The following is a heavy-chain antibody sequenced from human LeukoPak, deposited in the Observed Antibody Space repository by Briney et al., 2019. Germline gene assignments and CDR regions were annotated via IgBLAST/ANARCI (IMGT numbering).Heavy chain of an antibody. D-gene: IGHD2-15*01. CDR3: ARDNVVGLFDP. Sequence: GGSLRLSCAASGFTFRSYSMNWVRQAPGKGLEWVSYISTSSSTIYYADSVKGRLTISRDNAKNSLYLQMNSLRAEDTAVYYCARDNVVGLFDPWGQGTLVTVSS. CDR1: GFTFRSYS. CDR2: ISTSSSTI. J-gene: IGHJ5*02. V-gene: IGHV3-48*01.